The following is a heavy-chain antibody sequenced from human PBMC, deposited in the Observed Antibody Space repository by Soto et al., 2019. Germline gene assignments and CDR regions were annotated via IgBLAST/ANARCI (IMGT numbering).Heavy chain of an antibody. V-gene: IGHV5-10-1*01. D-gene: IGHD3-22*01. CDR2: IDPSDSQT. Sequence: PGESLKISCNGSGYSFAGYWITWVRQKPGKGLEWMGRIDPSDSQTYYSPSFRGHVTISVTKSITTVFLQWSSLRASDTAMYYCASQIYDSDTGPNFQYYFDSWGQGTPVTVSS. J-gene: IGHJ4*02. CDR1: GYSFAGYW. CDR3: ASQIYDSDTGPNFQYYFDS.